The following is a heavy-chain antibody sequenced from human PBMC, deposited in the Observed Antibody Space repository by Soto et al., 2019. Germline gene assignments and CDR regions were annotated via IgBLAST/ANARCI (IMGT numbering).Heavy chain of an antibody. CDR2: ISYDGSNK. CDR1: GFTFSSYG. Sequence: QVPLVESGGGVVQPGRSLRLSCAASGFTFSSYGMHWVRQAPGKGLEWVAVISYDGSNKYYADSVKGRFTISRDNSKNTLYLQMNSLRAEDTAVYYCAKGDYDILTGPDYWGQGTLVTVSS. V-gene: IGHV3-30*18. J-gene: IGHJ4*02. CDR3: AKGDYDILTGPDY. D-gene: IGHD3-9*01.